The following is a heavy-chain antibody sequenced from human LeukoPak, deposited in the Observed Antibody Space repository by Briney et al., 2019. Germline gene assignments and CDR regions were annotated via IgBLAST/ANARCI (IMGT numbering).Heavy chain of an antibody. V-gene: IGHV4-30-4*08. D-gene: IGHD6-13*01. CDR3: ASRIAAAGKGNYYMDG. CDR1: GGSISSGDYY. J-gene: IGHJ6*03. CDR2: IYYSGST. Sequence: SETLSLTCTVSGGSISSGDYYWSWIRQPPGKGLEWIGYIYYSGSTYYNPSLKSRVTISVDTSKNQFSLKLSSVTAADTAVYYCASRIAAAGKGNYYMDGWGKGTTVTVSS.